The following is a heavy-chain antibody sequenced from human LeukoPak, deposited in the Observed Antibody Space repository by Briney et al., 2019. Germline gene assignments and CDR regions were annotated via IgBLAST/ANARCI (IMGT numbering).Heavy chain of an antibody. D-gene: IGHD6-13*01. CDR2: INHSGST. Sequence: SETLSLTCAVYGGSFSGYYWSWIRQPPGKGLEWIGEINHSGSTNYNPSLKSRVTISVDTSKNQFSLKLSSVTAADPAVYYCAREGSSWSIDYWGQGTLVTVSS. CDR1: GGSFSGYY. V-gene: IGHV4-34*01. CDR3: AREGSSWSIDY. J-gene: IGHJ4*02.